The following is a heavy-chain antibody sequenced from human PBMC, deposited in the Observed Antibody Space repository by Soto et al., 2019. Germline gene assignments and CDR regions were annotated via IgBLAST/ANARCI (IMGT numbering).Heavy chain of an antibody. D-gene: IGHD5-18*01. CDR3: ARSGYSYGPNWFDP. Sequence: PSETLSLTCTVSGGSISSYYWSWIRQPPGKGLEWIGYIYYSGSTNYNPSLKSRVTISVDTSTNQFSLKLSSVTAADTAVYYRARSGYSYGPNWFDPWGQGTLVTVSS. V-gene: IGHV4-59*01. CDR1: GGSISSYY. J-gene: IGHJ5*02. CDR2: IYYSGST.